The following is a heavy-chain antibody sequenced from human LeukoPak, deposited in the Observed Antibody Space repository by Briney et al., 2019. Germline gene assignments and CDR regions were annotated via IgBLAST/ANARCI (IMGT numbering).Heavy chain of an antibody. CDR2: IYYSGST. CDR3: ARERSGLFDY. J-gene: IGHJ4*02. V-gene: IGHV4-39*02. Sequence: SETLSLTCTVSGGSISSSSYYWGWIRQPPGKGLEWIGSIYYSGSTYYNPSLKSRVTISVDTSKNQFSLKLSSVTAADTAVYYCARERSGLFDYWGQGTLVTVSS. CDR1: GGSISSSSYY.